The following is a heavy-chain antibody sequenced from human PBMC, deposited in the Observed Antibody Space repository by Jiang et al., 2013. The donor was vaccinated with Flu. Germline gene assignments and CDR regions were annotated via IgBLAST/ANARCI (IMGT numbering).Heavy chain of an antibody. J-gene: IGHJ6*02. CDR3: ASDPKVVSREFGMDV. CDR1: TFSSYA. Sequence: TFSSYAISWVRQAPGQGLEWMGGIIPIFGTANYAQKFQGRVTITADESTSTAYMELSSLRSEDTAVYYCASDPKVVSREFGMDVWGQGTTVTVSS. CDR2: IIPIFGTA. D-gene: IGHD3-10*01. V-gene: IGHV1-69*01.